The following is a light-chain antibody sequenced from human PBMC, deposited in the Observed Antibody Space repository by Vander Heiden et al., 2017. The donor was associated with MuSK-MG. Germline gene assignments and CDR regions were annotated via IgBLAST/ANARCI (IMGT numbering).Light chain of an antibody. CDR2: AAS. Sequence: IHMTQSPYSLSASVGDRVTITIRASQDISNYLDWYHLKPGNVPKLLIYAASILQSGVPSRFSGSGSATAFTLTISSLPPADVATSSCQKDYSAALTFGPGTKVDIK. V-gene: IGKV1-27*01. J-gene: IGKJ3*01. CDR1: QDISNY. CDR3: QKDYSAALT.